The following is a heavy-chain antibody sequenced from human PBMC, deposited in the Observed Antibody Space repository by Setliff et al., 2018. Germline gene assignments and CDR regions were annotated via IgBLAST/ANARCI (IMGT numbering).Heavy chain of an antibody. D-gene: IGHD1-26*01. CDR1: GFTFDDYA. J-gene: IGHJ4*02. V-gene: IGHV3-9*01. CDR2: ISWNSGSI. Sequence: SLRLSCAASGFTFDDYAMHWVRQAPGKGLEWVSGISWNSGSIGYADSVKGRFTISRDNSNNALYLQMNSLRAEDTAIYYCAKGGYSGSHYFDYWGQGTLVTVSS. CDR3: AKGGYSGSHYFDY.